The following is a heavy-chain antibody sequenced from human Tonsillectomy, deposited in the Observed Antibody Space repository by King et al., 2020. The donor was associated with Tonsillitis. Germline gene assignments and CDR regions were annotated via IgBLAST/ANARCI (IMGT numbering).Heavy chain of an antibody. J-gene: IGHJ4*02. V-gene: IGHV4-34*01. Sequence: QVQLQQWGAGLLKPSETLSLTCAVYGGSFSGYYWSWIRQPPGKGLEWIGEINHSGSTNYNPSLKSRVTISVDTSKNQFSLKLSPVTAADTAVYYCARSPTVTRTTDYWGQGTLVTVSS. CDR2: INHSGST. D-gene: IGHD4-11*01. CDR1: GGSFSGYY. CDR3: ARSPTVTRTTDY.